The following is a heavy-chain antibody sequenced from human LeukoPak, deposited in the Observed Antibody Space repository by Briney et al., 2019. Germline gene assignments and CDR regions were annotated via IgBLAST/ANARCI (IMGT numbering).Heavy chain of an antibody. J-gene: IGHJ4*02. CDR1: GFTLSRYG. Sequence: GGSLRLSCAASGFTLSRYGMHWVRQAPGKGLEWVAFIRYDGSNKYYADSVKGRFTISRDNSKNTLYLQMNSLRAEDTAVYYCARDTISFQIEKATIPLAYWGQGTLVTVSS. CDR2: IRYDGSNK. D-gene: IGHD5-24*01. V-gene: IGHV3-30*02. CDR3: ARDTISFQIEKATIPLAY.